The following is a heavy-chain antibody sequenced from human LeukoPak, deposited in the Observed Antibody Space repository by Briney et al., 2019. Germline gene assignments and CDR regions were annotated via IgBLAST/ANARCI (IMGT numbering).Heavy chain of an antibody. CDR3: AREGVIGIAVAGALDY. D-gene: IGHD6-19*01. V-gene: IGHV4-30-2*01. CDR1: GGSISSGGYY. Sequence: SETLSLTCTVSGGSISSGGYYWSWIRQPPGKGLEWIGYIYHSGSTYYNPSLESRVTISVDRSKNQFSLKLSSVTAADTAVYYCAREGVIGIAVAGALDYWGQGTLVTVSS. CDR2: IYHSGST. J-gene: IGHJ4*02.